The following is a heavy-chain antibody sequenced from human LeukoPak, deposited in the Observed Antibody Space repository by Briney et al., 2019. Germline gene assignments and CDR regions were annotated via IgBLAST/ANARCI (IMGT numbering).Heavy chain of an antibody. CDR3: ARATALFDAFDI. CDR1: GGTFSSYA. D-gene: IGHD4-17*01. CDR2: IIPIFGTA. Sequence: SVKTSCKASGGTFSSYAISWVRQAPGQGLEWMGGIIPIFGTANYAQKFQGRVTITADESTSTAYMELSSLRSEDTAVYYCARATALFDAFDIWGQGTMVTVSS. V-gene: IGHV1-69*01. J-gene: IGHJ3*02.